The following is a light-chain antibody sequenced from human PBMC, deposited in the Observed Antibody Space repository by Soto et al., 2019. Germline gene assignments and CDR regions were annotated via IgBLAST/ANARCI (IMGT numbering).Light chain of an antibody. CDR3: QQLKSYPLT. Sequence: DIQLTQSPSFLSSSVGDRVTITCRASQDIGGSLAWYQQTPGKAPKVLIYSASTLQSGVPSKFSGSGSGTEFTLTIGSLQPEDFANYSCQQLKSYPLTFGGGTKVEIK. CDR1: QDIGGS. J-gene: IGKJ4*01. V-gene: IGKV1-9*01. CDR2: SAS.